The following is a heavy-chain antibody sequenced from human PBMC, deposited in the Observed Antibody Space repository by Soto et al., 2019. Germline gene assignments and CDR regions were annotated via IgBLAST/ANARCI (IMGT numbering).Heavy chain of an antibody. CDR1: GFTFSSYG. CDR2: ISYDGSNK. D-gene: IGHD3-10*01. V-gene: IGHV3-30*18. Sequence: QVQLVESGGGVVQPGRSLRLSCAASGFTFSSYGMHWVRQAPGKGLEWVAVISYDGSNKYYADSVKGRFTISRDNSKNTLYLQMNSLRAEETAVYYCAKAQLRGVRGVITYYYGMDVGGQGTTVTVSS. J-gene: IGHJ6*02. CDR3: AKAQLRGVRGVITYYYGMDV.